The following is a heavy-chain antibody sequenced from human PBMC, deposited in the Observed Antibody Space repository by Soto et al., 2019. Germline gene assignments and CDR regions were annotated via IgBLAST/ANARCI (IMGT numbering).Heavy chain of an antibody. J-gene: IGHJ5*02. D-gene: IGHD3-22*01. V-gene: IGHV1-18*01. CDR3: ANGTYDYDNSCSRGGFDH. CDR2: ISAYNGNT. Sequence: QVQLVQSGAAVKKPGASVKVSCKASGYTFTSYGISWVRQAPGQGLEWMGWISAYNGNTNYAQKLQGRVTMTTDTSTSTAYMELRSLRSDDTAVYYCANGTYDYDNSCSRGGFDHWGQGTLVIVSS. CDR1: GYTFTSYG.